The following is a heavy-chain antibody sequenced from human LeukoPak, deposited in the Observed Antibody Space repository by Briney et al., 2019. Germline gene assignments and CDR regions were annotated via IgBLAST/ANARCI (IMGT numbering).Heavy chain of an antibody. J-gene: IGHJ4*02. V-gene: IGHV3-23*01. CDR1: GFTLSSFS. CDR3: AKRTVNYPFDF. D-gene: IGHD1-7*01. Sequence: PGGSLRLSCAASGFTLSSFSMNWVRQAPGKGLEWVSAISGSSGSTFYADSVKGRFTISRDNSENTLYLQMNSLRAEDTAVYYCAKRTVNYPFDFWGQGTLLTVSS. CDR2: ISGSSGST.